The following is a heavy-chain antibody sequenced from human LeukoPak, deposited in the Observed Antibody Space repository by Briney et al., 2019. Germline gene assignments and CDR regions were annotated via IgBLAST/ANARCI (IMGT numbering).Heavy chain of an antibody. J-gene: IGHJ4*02. Sequence: SETLSLTCNVAGGSISSISYYWGWIRQPPGKGLEWIGSIYYSGSTYYNSSLKTRGPISVDTSKNQLSRMRCSVTAAETAMFYRAKHVGRAEAGVDYWGQGTLVTVSS. V-gene: IGHV4-39*01. CDR3: AKHVGRAEAGVDY. D-gene: IGHD6-13*01. CDR1: GGSISSISYY. CDR2: IYYSGST.